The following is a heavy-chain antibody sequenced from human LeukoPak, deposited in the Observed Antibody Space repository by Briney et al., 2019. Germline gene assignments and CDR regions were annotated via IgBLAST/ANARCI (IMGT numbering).Heavy chain of an antibody. D-gene: IGHD4-17*01. CDR2: IRYDGSNK. CDR1: GFTFSSYS. J-gene: IGHJ4*02. Sequence: GGSLRLSCAASGFTFSSYSMNWVRQAPGKGLEWVAFIRYDGSNKYYADSVKGRFTISRDNSKNTLYLQMNSLRAEDTAVYYCAKVFGDYGDYWGQGTLVTVSS. V-gene: IGHV3-30*02. CDR3: AKVFGDYGDY.